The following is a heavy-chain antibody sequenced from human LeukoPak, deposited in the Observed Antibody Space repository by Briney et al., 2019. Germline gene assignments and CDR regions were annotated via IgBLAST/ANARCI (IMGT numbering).Heavy chain of an antibody. CDR2: ISWNSGSI. J-gene: IGHJ6*03. Sequence: GGSLRLSCAASGFTFDDYAMRWVRQAPGKGLEWVSGISWNSGSIGYADSVKGRFTISRDNAKNSLYLQMNSLRAEDTALYYCAKDHTRYYYYMDVWGKGTTVTVSS. V-gene: IGHV3-9*01. CDR3: AKDHTRYYYYMDV. CDR1: GFTFDDYA.